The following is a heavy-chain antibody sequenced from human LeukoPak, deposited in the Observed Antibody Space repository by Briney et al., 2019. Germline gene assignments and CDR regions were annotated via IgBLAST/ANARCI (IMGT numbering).Heavy chain of an antibody. Sequence: ASVKVSCKASGYTFTGYYMHWVRQAPGQGLEWMGWISPNSGGTNYAQKFQGWVTMTRDTSISTAYKELSRLRSDDTAVYYCARGVLPAAMRGVGDAFDIWGQGTMVTVSS. J-gene: IGHJ3*02. V-gene: IGHV1-2*04. CDR1: GYTFTGYY. CDR3: ARGVLPAAMRGVGDAFDI. CDR2: ISPNSGGT. D-gene: IGHD2-2*01.